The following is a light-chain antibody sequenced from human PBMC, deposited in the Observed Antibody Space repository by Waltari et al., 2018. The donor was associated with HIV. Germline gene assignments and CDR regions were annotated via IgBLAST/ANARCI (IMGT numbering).Light chain of an antibody. V-gene: IGLV2-14*01. CDR1: SSDVGGYNY. J-gene: IGLJ2*01. Sequence: QSALTQPASVSGSPGQSITISCTGTSSDVGGYNYVSWYQPHPGKAPKLMIYEVSNRPSGVSNRFSGSKSGNTASLTISGLQAEDEADYYCSSYTRSSTHVVFGGGTKLTVL. CDR3: SSYTRSSTHVV. CDR2: EVS.